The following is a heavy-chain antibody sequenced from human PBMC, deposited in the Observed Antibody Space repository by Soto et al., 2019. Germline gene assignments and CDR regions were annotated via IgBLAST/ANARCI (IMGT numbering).Heavy chain of an antibody. CDR3: AKEMYPRTVLDSSSPWGDY. CDR2: VSYDGSHK. V-gene: IGHV3-30*18. J-gene: IGHJ4*02. D-gene: IGHD6-6*01. Sequence: GGSLRLSCAASGITFTTYGMHWVRQTPGKGLEWVAVVSYDGSHKYYADSVKGRFTISRDDSKNTLYLQMNSLRVEDTAVYYCAKEMYPRTVLDSSSPWGDYWGQGTLVTVSS. CDR1: GITFTTYG.